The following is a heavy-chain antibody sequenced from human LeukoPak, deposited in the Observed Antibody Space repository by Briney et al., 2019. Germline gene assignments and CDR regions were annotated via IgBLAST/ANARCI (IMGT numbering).Heavy chain of an antibody. CDR3: ARDRGSSWYVDY. D-gene: IGHD6-13*01. V-gene: IGHV1-2*02. J-gene: IGHJ4*02. CDR2: INPSSAGT. CDR1: GYSFTSYY. Sequence: ASVKVSCKPSGYSFTSYYIHWVRQAPGQGLEWMGWINPSSAGTEYAQKFQGRVTMTGDTSISTAYMELSRLRSDDTAVYYCARDRGSSWYVDYWGQGTLVTVSS.